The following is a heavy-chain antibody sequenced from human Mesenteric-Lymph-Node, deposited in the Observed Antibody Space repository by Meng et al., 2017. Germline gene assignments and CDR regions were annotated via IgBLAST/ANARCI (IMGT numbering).Heavy chain of an antibody. CDR1: SGPIVSTDYS. D-gene: IGHD7-27*01. CDR3: ARLGPRWFDP. CDR2: IYHNGST. Sequence: QLQLQESGSGLVKPSQTLSLTCAVSSGPIVSTDYSCSWIRRPPGKGLEWIGYIYHNGSTYYNPDFKSRVTISLDRSKNQVSLKLNSVTAADTAVYSCARLGPRWFDPWGQGTLVTVSS. V-gene: IGHV4-30-2*01. J-gene: IGHJ5*02.